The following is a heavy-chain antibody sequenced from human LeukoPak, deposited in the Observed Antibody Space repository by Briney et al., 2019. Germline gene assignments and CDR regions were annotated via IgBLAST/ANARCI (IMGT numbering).Heavy chain of an antibody. D-gene: IGHD6-13*01. J-gene: IGHJ4*02. CDR3: ASSHLYSSSWYLSGRFDF. V-gene: IGHV4-38-2*01. CDR1: GFSISSSYY. CDR2: IYHSGST. Sequence: SETLSLTCSVSGFSISSSYYWGWIRQPPGKGLEWIGTIYHSGSTYYNPSLKSRVTISVDTSKNHFSLQLSSVTAADTAVYYCASSHLYSSSWYLSGRFDFWGQGTLVTVSS.